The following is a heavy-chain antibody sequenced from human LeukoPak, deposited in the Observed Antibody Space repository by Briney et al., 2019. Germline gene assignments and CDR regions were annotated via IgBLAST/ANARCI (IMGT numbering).Heavy chain of an antibody. Sequence: PGGSLRLSCAASGFTFSGKWMHWVRHAPGKGLVWVSRINSDGSTSYADSVKGRFTISRDNAKNTLYLQMNSLRVEDTAVYYCARDQTGYSYDYYYYGMDVWGQGTTVAVSS. CDR1: GFTFSGKW. J-gene: IGHJ6*02. CDR2: INSDGST. CDR3: ARDQTGYSYDYYYYGMDV. D-gene: IGHD5-18*01. V-gene: IGHV3-74*01.